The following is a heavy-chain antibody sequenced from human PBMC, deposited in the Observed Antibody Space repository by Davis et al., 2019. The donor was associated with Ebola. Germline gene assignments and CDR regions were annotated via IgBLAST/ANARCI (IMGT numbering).Heavy chain of an antibody. D-gene: IGHD6-19*01. J-gene: IGHJ3*01. CDR3: ARGAGAAVAQLL. CDR2: IYYSGST. V-gene: IGHV4-59*01. CDR1: GCSISNYY. Sequence: MPSATLSLTCTVSGCSISNYYCIWIRQPPGKGLEWIVYIYYSGSTTYNPSLKSRVTISVDTSQNQFSLKLTSVTAADTAVYYCARGAGAAVAQLLWGQGKMVTVSS.